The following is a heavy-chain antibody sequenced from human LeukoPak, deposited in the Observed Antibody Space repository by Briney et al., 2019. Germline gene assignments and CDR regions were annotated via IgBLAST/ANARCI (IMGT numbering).Heavy chain of an antibody. CDR3: ARGMATIFATRKPAPYGMDV. D-gene: IGHD5-24*01. J-gene: IGHJ6*02. V-gene: IGHV3-74*01. Sequence: PGGSLRLSCAASGFTFSSYWMHWVRQAPGKGLVWVSRINSDGSSTSYADSVKGRFTISRDNAKNTLYLQMNSLRAEDTAVYYCARGMATIFATRKPAPYGMDVWGQGTTVTVSS. CDR1: GFTFSSYW. CDR2: INSDGSST.